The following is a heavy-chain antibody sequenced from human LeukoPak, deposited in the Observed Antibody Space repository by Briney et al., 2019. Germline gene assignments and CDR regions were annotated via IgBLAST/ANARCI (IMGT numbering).Heavy chain of an antibody. Sequence: GGSLRLSCAASGFTFSSYSMNWVRQAPGKGLEWVSSISSSSSYIYYADSVKGRFTISRDNAKNSLYLQMNSLRAEDTAVYYCARSNYDSSGYVENFDYWGQGTLVTVSS. CDR3: ARSNYDSSGYVENFDY. CDR1: GFTFSSYS. D-gene: IGHD3-22*01. CDR2: ISSSSSYI. V-gene: IGHV3-21*01. J-gene: IGHJ4*02.